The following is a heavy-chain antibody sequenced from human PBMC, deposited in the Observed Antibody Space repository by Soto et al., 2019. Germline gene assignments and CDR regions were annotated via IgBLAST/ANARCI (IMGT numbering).Heavy chain of an antibody. CDR3: ARDRLPLGELSPGEY. CDR2: NR. CDR1: GYTFTNYR. D-gene: IGHD3-16*02. Sequence: SVKVSCKASGYTFTNYRISWVRQAPGQGLEWMGYNRNYAQKLQGRVTMTTDTATSTAYMELRSLRSDDTAVYYCARDRLPLGELSPGEYWGQGTVVTVSS. V-gene: IGHV1-18*01. J-gene: IGHJ4*02.